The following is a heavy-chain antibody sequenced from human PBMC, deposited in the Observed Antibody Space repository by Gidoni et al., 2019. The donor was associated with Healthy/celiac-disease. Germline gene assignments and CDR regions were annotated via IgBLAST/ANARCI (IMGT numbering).Heavy chain of an antibody. CDR3: ARDRVVVVAATDYYYYGMDV. D-gene: IGHD2-15*01. CDR1: GGSISSSSYY. J-gene: IGHJ6*02. Sequence: QLQLQESGPGLVKPSETLSLTCTVSGGSISSSSYYWGWIRQPPGKGLEWIGSIYYSGSTYYNPSLKSRVTISVDTSKNQFSLKLSSVTAADTAVYYCARDRVVVVAATDYYYYGMDVWGQGTTVTVSS. CDR2: IYYSGST. V-gene: IGHV4-39*02.